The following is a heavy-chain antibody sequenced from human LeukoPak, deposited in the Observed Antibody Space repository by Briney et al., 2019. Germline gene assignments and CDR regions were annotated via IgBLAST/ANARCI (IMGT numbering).Heavy chain of an antibody. D-gene: IGHD1-7*01. J-gene: IGHJ4*02. CDR1: GFTFSSYG. CDR2: IRYDGSNK. V-gene: IGHV3-30*02. Sequence: GGSLRLSCGACGFTFSSYGMHWVRQAPGKGLEWVAFIRYDGSNKYYADSLKGRFTISRDNSKNTLYLQMNSLGVEDTAVYSCARGGVNYASDYWGQGTLVTVSS. CDR3: ARGGVNYASDY.